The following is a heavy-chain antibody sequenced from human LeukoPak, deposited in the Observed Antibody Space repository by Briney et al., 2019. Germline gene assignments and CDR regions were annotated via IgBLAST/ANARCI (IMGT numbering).Heavy chain of an antibody. D-gene: IGHD1-26*01. CDR3: VRDRELHY. CDR1: GGSFSGYY. CDR2: INHSGST. J-gene: IGHJ4*02. V-gene: IGHV4-34*01. Sequence: SETLSLTCAVYGGSFSGYYWSWIRQPPGKGLEWIGEINHSGSTNYNPSLKSRATISADTSKNQFSLKLNSETAADTAVYYRVRDRELHYWGRGILVTVSS.